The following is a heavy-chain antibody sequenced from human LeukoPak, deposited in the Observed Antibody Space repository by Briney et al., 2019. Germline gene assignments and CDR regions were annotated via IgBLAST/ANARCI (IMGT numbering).Heavy chain of an antibody. CDR1: GASISTSTYY. V-gene: IGHV4-39*01. Sequence: SETLSLTCTVSGASISTSTYYWGWVRQPPGKGLEWIGSIYYSGTTYYNPSLKSRVTISEDTSRNRFSLMLSSVTAADTAIYFCARQVSDYYYHYMDVWGEGTTVIVSS. CDR3: ARQVSDYYYHYMDV. CDR2: IYYSGTT. J-gene: IGHJ6*03.